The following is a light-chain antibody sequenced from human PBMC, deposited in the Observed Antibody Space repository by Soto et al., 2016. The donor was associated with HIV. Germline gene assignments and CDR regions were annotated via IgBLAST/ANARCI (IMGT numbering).Light chain of an antibody. Sequence: DIQMTQSPSAMSASVGDRVTITCWASQGISTYLAWLQQKPGKAPKRLIYGASNLQSGVPSRFSGSGSGTEFTLTISSLQPEDFATYYCVQHNSYPRTFGQGTNGGNQT. CDR2: GAS. V-gene: IGKV1-17*03. J-gene: IGKJ1*01. CDR1: QGISTY. CDR3: VQHNSYPRT.